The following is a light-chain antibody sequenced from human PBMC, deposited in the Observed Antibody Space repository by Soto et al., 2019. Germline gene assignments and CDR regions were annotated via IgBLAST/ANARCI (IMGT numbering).Light chain of an antibody. CDR3: QQYGISGT. V-gene: IGKV3-20*01. CDR2: GAS. CDR1: QSGSNNY. Sequence: IVLPNSPRTLSLSPEERATLSCRASQSGSNNYLASHQQKPGQAHRLLIYGASNRATGIPDRFSGSGSGTDFTRTIRRLEPEDFAVYNCQQYGISGTFGQGTK. J-gene: IGKJ1*01.